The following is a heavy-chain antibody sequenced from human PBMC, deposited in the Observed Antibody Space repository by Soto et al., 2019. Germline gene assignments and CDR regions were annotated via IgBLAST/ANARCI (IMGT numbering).Heavy chain of an antibody. CDR3: ARDRGRLDP. V-gene: IGHV3-7*01. CDR2: IKQDGSEK. CDR1: GFTFSSFW. Sequence: GGSLRLSCAASGFTFSSFWMTWVRQVPGKGLEWVANIKQDGSEKYYVDSVKGRFTISRDNAKSSLFLQMNSLRVEDTAVYYCARDRGRLDPWGQGTLVTVSS. J-gene: IGHJ5*02. D-gene: IGHD3-10*01.